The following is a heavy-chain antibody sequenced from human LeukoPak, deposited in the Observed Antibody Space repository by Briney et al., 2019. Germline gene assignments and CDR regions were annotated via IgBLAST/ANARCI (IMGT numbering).Heavy chain of an antibody. D-gene: IGHD4-11*01. Sequence: GASVKVSCKASGYTFDNYGISWVRQAPGQGLEWMGWISGYNRNTKYAQRLQGRVIMTTDTSTSTVYMELRSLTSDDTAVYYCARAETTLLLNYWGQGTLVTVSS. J-gene: IGHJ4*02. V-gene: IGHV1-18*01. CDR2: ISGYNRNT. CDR1: GYTFDNYG. CDR3: ARAETTLLLNY.